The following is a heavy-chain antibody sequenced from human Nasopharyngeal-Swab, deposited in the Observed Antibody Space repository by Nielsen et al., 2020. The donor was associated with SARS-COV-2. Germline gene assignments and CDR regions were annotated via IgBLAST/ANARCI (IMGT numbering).Heavy chain of an antibody. D-gene: IGHD2-21*01. J-gene: IGHJ6*02. CDR3: ARDIPLHYYGMDV. CDR2: ISSSSSYI. V-gene: IGHV3-21*01. Sequence: GESLKISCAASGFTFSSYAMHWVRQAPGKGLEWVSSISSSSSYIYYADSVKGRFTISRDNAKNSLYLQMNSLRAEDTAVYYCARDIPLHYYGMDVWGQGTTVTVSS. CDR1: GFTFSSYA.